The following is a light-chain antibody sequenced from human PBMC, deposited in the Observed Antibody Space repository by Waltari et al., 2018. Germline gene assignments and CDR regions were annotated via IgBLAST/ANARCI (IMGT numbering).Light chain of an antibody. CDR2: DAS. CDR3: QQYDNLPRYT. J-gene: IGKJ2*01. Sequence: DIQMTQSPTSLSASVGDRVTITCQASQDISNYLNWYQQKPGKPPTLLIYDASNLETVVPSRFSGSGSGTDLTFTISSLQPEDIATYYCQQYDNLPRYTFGQGTKLEIK. V-gene: IGKV1-33*01. CDR1: QDISNY.